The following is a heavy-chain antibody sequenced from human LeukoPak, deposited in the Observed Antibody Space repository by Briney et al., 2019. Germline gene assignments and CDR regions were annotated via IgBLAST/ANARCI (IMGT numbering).Heavy chain of an antibody. J-gene: IGHJ4*02. V-gene: IGHV4-39*01. CDR3: ARPGGFGYYDSSGYRY. Sequence: SETLSLTCTVSGGSISSSSYYWGWIRQPPGKGLEWIGSIYYSGSTYYNPSLKSRVTISVDTSKNQFSLKLSSVTAADTAVYYCARPGGFGYYDSSGYRYRGQGTLVTVSS. CDR1: GGSISSSSYY. CDR2: IYYSGST. D-gene: IGHD3-22*01.